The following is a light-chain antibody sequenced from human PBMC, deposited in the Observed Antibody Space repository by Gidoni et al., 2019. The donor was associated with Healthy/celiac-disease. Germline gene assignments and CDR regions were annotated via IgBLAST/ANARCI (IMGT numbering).Light chain of an antibody. J-gene: IGKJ2*01. V-gene: IGKV1-5*03. CDR3: QQYNSYSYT. CDR1: QSISSW. Sequence: ITCRASQSISSWLAWYQQKPGKAPKLLIYKASSLESGVPSRFSGSGSGTEFTLTISSLQPDDFATYYCQQYNSYSYTFGQGTKLEIK. CDR2: KAS.